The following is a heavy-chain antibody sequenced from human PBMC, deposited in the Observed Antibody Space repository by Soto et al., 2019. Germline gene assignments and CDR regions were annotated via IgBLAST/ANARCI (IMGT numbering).Heavy chain of an antibody. CDR3: AREISPAGSGSYYNFYWFDP. Sequence: PSETLSLTCTVSGGSISSCGYYWRWIRQHPGKGLELIGYIYYSGSTYYNPSLKSRVTISVDTSKNQFSLKLSSVTSADTAVYYCAREISPAGSGSYYNFYWFDPWGQGSLVNVSS. V-gene: IGHV4-31*03. J-gene: IGHJ5*02. D-gene: IGHD3-10*01. CDR1: GGSISSCGYY. CDR2: IYYSGST.